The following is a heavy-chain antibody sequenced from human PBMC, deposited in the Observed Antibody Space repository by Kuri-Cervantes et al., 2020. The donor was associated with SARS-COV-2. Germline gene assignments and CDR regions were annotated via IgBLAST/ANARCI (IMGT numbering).Heavy chain of an antibody. CDR1: GYTFTSYY. J-gene: IGHJ4*02. CDR2: INPSGSST. Sequence: ASVKVSCKASGYTFTSYYMHWVRQAPGQGLEWMGIINPSGSSTSYAQKFQGRVTMTRDTSTSTVYMELSSLRSEDTAVYYCARGVSHIAAAGLYYFDYWGQGTLVTVSS. CDR3: ARGVSHIAAAGLYYFDY. V-gene: IGHV1-46*01. D-gene: IGHD6-13*01.